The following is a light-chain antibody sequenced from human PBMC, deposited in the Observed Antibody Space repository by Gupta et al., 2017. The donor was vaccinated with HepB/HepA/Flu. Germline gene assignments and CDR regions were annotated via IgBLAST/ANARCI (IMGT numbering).Light chain of an antibody. CDR2: DVT. Sequence: SALPQPASVSGSPGQSITISCTGSSSDVGGYNFVSWYQQHPGQAPKLVIYDVTNRPSGVSNRFSGSKAGNTASLTISGLQVGDEAEYYCTAYTSSSNVLFGGGPRLTV. CDR3: TAYTSSSNVL. V-gene: IGLV2-14*03. CDR1: SSDVGGYNF. J-gene: IGLJ3*02.